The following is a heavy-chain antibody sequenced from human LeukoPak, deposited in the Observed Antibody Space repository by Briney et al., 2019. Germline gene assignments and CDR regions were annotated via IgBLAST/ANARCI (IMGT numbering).Heavy chain of an antibody. CDR3: ARGSSSSPYYYYYMDV. CDR2: IIPIFGTA. CDR1: GGTFSSYA. Sequence: GASVKVSCKASGGTFSSYAISWVRQAPGQGLEWMGGIIPIFGTANYAQKFQGRVTITADESTSTAYMELSSLRSEDTAVYYCARGSSSSPYYYYYMDVWGKGTTVTVSS. J-gene: IGHJ6*03. D-gene: IGHD6-6*01. V-gene: IGHV1-69*13.